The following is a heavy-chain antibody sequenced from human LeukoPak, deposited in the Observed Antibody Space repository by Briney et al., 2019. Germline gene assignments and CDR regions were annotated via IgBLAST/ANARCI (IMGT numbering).Heavy chain of an antibody. CDR3: ARAAGSLDY. CDR2: ISGSGGST. Sequence: GGSLRLSCAASGFTFSSYAMSWVRQAPGQGLEWVLAISGSGGSTYYADSVKGRFTISRDNSNNTLYLQMNSLRAEDTAVYFCARAAGSLDYWGQGTLVTVSS. V-gene: IGHV3-23*01. D-gene: IGHD3-10*01. J-gene: IGHJ4*02. CDR1: GFTFSSYA.